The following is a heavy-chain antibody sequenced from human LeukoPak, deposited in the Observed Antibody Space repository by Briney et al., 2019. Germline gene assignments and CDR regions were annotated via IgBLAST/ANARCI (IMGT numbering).Heavy chain of an antibody. Sequence: SETLSLTCTVSGGSISSSTDYWGWIRQSPGKGLEWIGDIYYRGSTYYNPSLKSRVTISVDTSKNQFSLNLSSVTAADTAEYYCVLFAGSWIGPDYWGQGTLVTVSS. CDR1: GGSISSSTDY. D-gene: IGHD6-13*01. V-gene: IGHV4-39*01. CDR2: IYYRGST. J-gene: IGHJ4*02. CDR3: VLFAGSWIGPDY.